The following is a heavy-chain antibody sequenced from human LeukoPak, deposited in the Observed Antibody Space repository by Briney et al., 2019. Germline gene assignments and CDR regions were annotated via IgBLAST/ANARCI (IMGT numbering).Heavy chain of an antibody. CDR3: ARHRGGSSPSVFDS. J-gene: IGHJ4*02. CDR1: GGSVSSSSYY. CDR2: VYYSGSN. D-gene: IGHD2-15*01. V-gene: IGHV4-39*01. Sequence: SETLSLTCTVSGGSVSSSSYYWGWIRQPPGKGLEWIGSVYYSGSNYYNPSLKSRVTISVDTSKNQFSLKMSSVTAADTTLFYCARHRGGSSPSVFDSWGQGTLVTVSS.